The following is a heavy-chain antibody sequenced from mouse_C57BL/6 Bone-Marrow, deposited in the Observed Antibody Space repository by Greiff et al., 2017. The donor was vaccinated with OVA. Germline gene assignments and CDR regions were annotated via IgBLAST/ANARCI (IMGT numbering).Heavy chain of an antibody. V-gene: IGHV5-2*01. CDR3: ARHGIYDGYSWFAY. CDR2: INSDGGST. CDR1: EYEFPSHY. Sequence: EVQLVESGGGLVQPGESLKLSCESNEYEFPSHYMSWVRKTPEKRLELVAAINSDGGSTYYPNTMERRFIISRDNTKKTLYLQMSSLRSENTALYYCARHGIYDGYSWFAYWGQGTLVTVSA. D-gene: IGHD2-3*01. J-gene: IGHJ3*01.